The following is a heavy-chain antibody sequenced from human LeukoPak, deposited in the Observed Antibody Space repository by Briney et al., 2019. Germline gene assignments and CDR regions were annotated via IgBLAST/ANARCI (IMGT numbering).Heavy chain of an antibody. D-gene: IGHD2-15*01. CDR2: IYPGDSDT. CDR1: GYIFTSYW. V-gene: IGHV5-51*01. J-gene: IGHJ6*02. Sequence: GESLKISCKGSGYIFTSYWIGWVRQMPGKGLEWMGIIYPGDSDTRYSPSFQGQVTISADKSISTAYLQWSSLKASDTAMYYCARHGFGYLQHCSGGSCYPYGMDVWGQGTTVTVSS. CDR3: ARHGFGYLQHCSGGSCYPYGMDV.